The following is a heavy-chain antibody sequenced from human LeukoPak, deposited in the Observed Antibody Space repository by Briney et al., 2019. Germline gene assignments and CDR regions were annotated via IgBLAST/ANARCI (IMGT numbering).Heavy chain of an antibody. CDR2: IYWNDDK. CDR3: AHRRWYYYDSNGYLDY. Sequence: ESGPTLVKPTQTLTLTCTFSGFSLSTSGVGVGWIRQPPGKALEWLALIYWNDDKRYSPSLKGRLTISKDTSKNQVVLTMTNVDPVDTATYYCAHRRWYYYDSNGYLDYWGQGTLVTVSS. D-gene: IGHD3-22*01. J-gene: IGHJ4*02. CDR1: GFSLSTSGVG. V-gene: IGHV2-5*01.